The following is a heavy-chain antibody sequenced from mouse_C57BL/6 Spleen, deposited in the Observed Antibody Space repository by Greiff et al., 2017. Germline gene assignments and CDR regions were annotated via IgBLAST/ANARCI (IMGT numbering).Heavy chain of an antibody. CDR2: ISGGGGNT. CDR1: GFTFSSYT. V-gene: IGHV5-9*01. J-gene: IGHJ3*01. Sequence: EVKLVESGGGLVKPGGSLKLSCAASGFTFSSYTMSWVRQTPEKRLEWVATISGGGGNTYYPDSVKGRFTISRDNDENTPYLQLSSLRSEDAALYDCARRDRYDPWFAYWGQGTLVTVSA. CDR3: ARRDRYDPWFAY. D-gene: IGHD2-12*01.